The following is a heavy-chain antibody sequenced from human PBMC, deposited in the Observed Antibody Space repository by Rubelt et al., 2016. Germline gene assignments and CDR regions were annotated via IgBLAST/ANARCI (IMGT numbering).Heavy chain of an antibody. J-gene: IGHJ1*01. CDR2: ISSSSSTI. Sequence: GRGLEWVSYISSSSSTIYYADSVKGRFTISRDNAKNSLYLQMNSLRAEDTAVYYCAGLVPAAAEYFRYWGQGTLVTVSS. D-gene: IGHD2-2*01. CDR3: AGLVPAAAEYFRY. V-gene: IGHV3-11*01.